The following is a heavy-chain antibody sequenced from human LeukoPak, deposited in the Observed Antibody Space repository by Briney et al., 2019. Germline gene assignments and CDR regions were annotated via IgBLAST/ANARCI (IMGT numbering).Heavy chain of an antibody. D-gene: IGHD6-6*01. CDR2: INHSGST. V-gene: IGHV4-34*01. CDR1: GGSFSGYY. Sequence: TSETLSLTCAVYGGSFSGYYWSWIRQPPGKGLGWIGEINHSGSTNYNPSLKSRVTISVDTSKNQFSLKLSSVTAADTAVYYCARATYSSSATNNWFDPWGQGTLVTVSS. J-gene: IGHJ5*02. CDR3: ARATYSSSATNNWFDP.